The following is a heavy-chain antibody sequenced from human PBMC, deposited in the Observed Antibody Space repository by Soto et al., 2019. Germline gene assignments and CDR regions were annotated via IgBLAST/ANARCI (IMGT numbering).Heavy chain of an antibody. CDR3: AKDKISSGWTRTYYYYGMDV. J-gene: IGHJ6*02. V-gene: IGHV3-23*01. CDR1: GFTFSSYA. CDR2: ISGSGGST. Sequence: LRLSCAASGFTFSSYAMSWVRQAPGKGLEWVSAISGSGGSTYYAASVKGRFTISRDNSKNTLYLQMNSLRAEDTAVYYCAKDKISSGWTRTYYYYGMDVWGQGTTVTVSS. D-gene: IGHD6-19*01.